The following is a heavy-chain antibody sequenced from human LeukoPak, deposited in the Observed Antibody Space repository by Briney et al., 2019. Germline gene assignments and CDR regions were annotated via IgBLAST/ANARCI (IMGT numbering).Heavy chain of an antibody. Sequence: GGSLRLSCAASGFTFSSYSMNWGRQAPGKGLEWGSYISSSSSTIYYADSVKGRVTISRDNAKNSLYLQMNSLRDEDTAVYYCARDGEPLVVVSGYYYGTDVWGQGTTVTVSS. V-gene: IGHV3-48*02. CDR2: ISSSSSTI. CDR3: ARDGEPLVVVSGYYYGTDV. J-gene: IGHJ6*02. CDR1: GFTFSSYS. D-gene: IGHD3-22*01.